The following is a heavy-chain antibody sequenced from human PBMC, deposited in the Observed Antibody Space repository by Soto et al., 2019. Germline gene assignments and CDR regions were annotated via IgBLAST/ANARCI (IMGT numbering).Heavy chain of an antibody. CDR3: ALRPRIREYSSSNIDNSYYYYYGMDV. CDR1: GGTFSSYA. J-gene: IGHJ6*02. D-gene: IGHD6-6*01. Sequence: ASVKVSCKASGGTFSSYAISWVRQAPGQGLEWMGGIIPIFGTANYAQKFQGRVTITADKSTSTAYMELSSLRSEDTAVYYCALRPRIREYSSSNIDNSYYYYYGMDVWGQGTTVTVSS. CDR2: IIPIFGTA. V-gene: IGHV1-69*06.